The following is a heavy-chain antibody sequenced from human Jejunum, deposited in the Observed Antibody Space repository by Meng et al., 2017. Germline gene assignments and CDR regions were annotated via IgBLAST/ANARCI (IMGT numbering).Heavy chain of an antibody. CDR1: GFNFSNQS. D-gene: IGHD3-10*01. CDR3: ANRAWLES. J-gene: IGHJ5*01. CDR2: ILDRDGIT. Sequence: EVRLVESGGGLVQPGGSLRLSCAASGFNFSNQSMSWVRQAPGKGLEWVSVILDRDGITSYADSVKGRFTISRDNSKNTLYLQMSSLRVDDTAVYHCANRAWLESWGQGTLVTVSS. V-gene: IGHV3-23*04.